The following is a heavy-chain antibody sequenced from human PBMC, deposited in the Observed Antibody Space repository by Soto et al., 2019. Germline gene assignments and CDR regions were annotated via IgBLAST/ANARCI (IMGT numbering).Heavy chain of an antibody. V-gene: IGHV3-30-3*01. CDR1: GFTFSRHT. CDR3: AREXXXXXXXXXXXXXXXXGD. CDR2: ISDDGSNT. Sequence: QVQLVESGGGVVQPGRSLRLSCAASGFTFSRHTMHWVRQAPGKGLEWVAAISDDGSNTYYADSVKGRFTISRDNSKNTVYLHMKSLISEDAGVHHCAREXXXXXXXXXXXXXXXXGDXXQETLVTVSS. J-gene: IGHJ4*02.